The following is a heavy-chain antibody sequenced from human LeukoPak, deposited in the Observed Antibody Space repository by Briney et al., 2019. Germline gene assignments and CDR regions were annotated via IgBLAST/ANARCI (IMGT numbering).Heavy chain of an antibody. CDR3: ARASRTFDY. Sequence: GGSLRLSCTASGFSFSSYTMMWVRQAPGKGLEWVSTLTSSDGAAYYADSVKGRFSTSRDNSKDTLYLQMNSLRAEDTAVYYCARASRTFDYWGQGTLVTVSS. CDR1: GFSFSSYT. V-gene: IGHV3-23*01. CDR2: LTSSDGAA. J-gene: IGHJ4*02. D-gene: IGHD6-13*01.